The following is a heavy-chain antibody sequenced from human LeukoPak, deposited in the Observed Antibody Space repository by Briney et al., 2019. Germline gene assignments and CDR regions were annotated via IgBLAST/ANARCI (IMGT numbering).Heavy chain of an antibody. D-gene: IGHD2-15*01. CDR3: AREGGGHNCSGGSCYG. Sequence: SETLSLTCTVSGGSISSSSYYWGWIRQPPGKGLEWIGSIYYSGSTYYNPSLKSRVTISVDTSKNQFSLKLSSVTAADTAVYYCAREGGGHNCSGGSCYGWGQGTLVTVSS. CDR1: GGSISSSSYY. V-gene: IGHV4-39*07. CDR2: IYYSGST. J-gene: IGHJ4*02.